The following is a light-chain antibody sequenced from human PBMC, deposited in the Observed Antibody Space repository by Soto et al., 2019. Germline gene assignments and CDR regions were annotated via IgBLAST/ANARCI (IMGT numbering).Light chain of an antibody. CDR1: QSVGSN. Sequence: EIVMPQSPATLSVSPGERATLSCRASQSVGSNLAWYQQKPGQAPRLVIYRASTRATAFPARFSGSGSGTEFTLTISSLQSEDFAVYYCQQYNDWPLFTFGPGTIVDIK. CDR2: RAS. J-gene: IGKJ3*01. CDR3: QQYNDWPLFT. V-gene: IGKV3-15*01.